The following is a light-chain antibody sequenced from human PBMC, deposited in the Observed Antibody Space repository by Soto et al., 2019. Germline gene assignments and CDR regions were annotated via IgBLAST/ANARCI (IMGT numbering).Light chain of an antibody. V-gene: IGKV1-5*01. J-gene: IGKJ3*01. CDR1: QNIRGW. CDR2: DGS. CDR3: QQYKDYPFT. Sequence: IQLTQTPSSLSASVGDRVSITCRASQNIRGWLAWYQQKPGKAPKLLIYDGSSLQSGVPSRFSGRESGAEFTLTISGLQPDDFATYYCQQYKDYPFTFGPGTKVETK.